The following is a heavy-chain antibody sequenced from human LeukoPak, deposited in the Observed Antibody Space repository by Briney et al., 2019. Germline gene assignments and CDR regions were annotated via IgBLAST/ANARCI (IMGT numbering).Heavy chain of an antibody. D-gene: IGHD1-1*01. CDR2: ISYDGSNK. J-gene: IGHJ6*02. V-gene: IGHV3-30*18. CDR1: RFNVNNYW. CDR3: AKDHRYNWNDGRPTTPKNYYYGMDV. Sequence: PTGGSLRLSCAASRFNVNNYWMHWVRQAPGKGLEWVAVISYDGSNKYYADSVKGRFTISRDNSKNTLYLQMNSLRAEDTAVYYCAKDHRYNWNDGRPTTPKNYYYGMDVWGQGTTVTVSS.